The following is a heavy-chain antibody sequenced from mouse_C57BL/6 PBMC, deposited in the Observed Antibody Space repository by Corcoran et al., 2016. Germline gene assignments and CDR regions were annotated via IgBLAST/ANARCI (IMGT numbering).Heavy chain of an antibody. V-gene: IGHV9-3*01. CDR1: GYTFTTYG. Sequence: QIQLVQSGPELNKPGETVKISCKASGYTFTTYGMSWVKQAPGKGLKWMGWINTYSGVPTYADDFKGRFAFSLETSASTAYLQINNLKNEDTATYFCARYDGSHWYFDVWGTGTTVTVSS. CDR3: ARYDGSHWYFDV. D-gene: IGHD2-3*01. CDR2: INTYSGVP. J-gene: IGHJ1*03.